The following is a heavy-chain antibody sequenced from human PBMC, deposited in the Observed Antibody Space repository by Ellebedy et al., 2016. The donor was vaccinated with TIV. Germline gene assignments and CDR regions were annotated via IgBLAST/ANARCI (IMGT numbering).Heavy chain of an antibody. CDR3: ARDGSYGDYLSPRHAFNM. CDR2: INQDGSEK. Sequence: GESLKISCAASGFSFRSYWMSWVRQAPGKGLEWVANINQDGSEKYYVDSAKGRFSISRDNAKNSVYLQMNSLRAEDTALYFCARDGSYGDYLSPRHAFNMWGQGTMVTVSS. CDR1: GFSFRSYW. V-gene: IGHV3-7*01. D-gene: IGHD4-17*01. J-gene: IGHJ3*02.